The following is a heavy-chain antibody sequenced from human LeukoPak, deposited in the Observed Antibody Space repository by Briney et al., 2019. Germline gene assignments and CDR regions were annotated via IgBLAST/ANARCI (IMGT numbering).Heavy chain of an antibody. Sequence: GGSLRLSCTVSEFTFGEYAISWIRQAPGKGLEWISYISDSSTVVYYTDSVKGRFTISRDNANNSLFLQLNSLRAEDTAVYFCARDRRPAQYRGLDVWGRGTTVTVSS. CDR1: EFTFGEYA. D-gene: IGHD2-2*02. J-gene: IGHJ6*02. V-gene: IGHV3-11*01. CDR2: ISDSSTVV. CDR3: ARDRRPAQYRGLDV.